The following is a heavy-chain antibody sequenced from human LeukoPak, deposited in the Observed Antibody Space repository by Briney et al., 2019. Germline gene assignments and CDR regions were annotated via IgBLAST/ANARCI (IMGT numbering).Heavy chain of an antibody. V-gene: IGHV3-23*01. CDR2: ISGSGGRT. D-gene: IGHD6-13*01. CDR1: GFTFSSYA. Sequence: GGSLRLSCAASGFTFSSYAMSWVCQAPGKGLAWVSFISGSGGRTHYADSVKGRFTISRDNSKNTLYLQMNSLRAEDTAVYYCAKSIGGSIAAAGDDAFDIWGQGTMVTVSS. CDR3: AKSIGGSIAAAGDDAFDI. J-gene: IGHJ3*02.